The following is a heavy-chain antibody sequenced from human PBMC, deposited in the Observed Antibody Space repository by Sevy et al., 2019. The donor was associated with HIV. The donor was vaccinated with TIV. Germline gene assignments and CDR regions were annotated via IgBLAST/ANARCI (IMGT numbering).Heavy chain of an antibody. J-gene: IGHJ4*02. CDR2: ISSASTYI. V-gene: IGHV3-21*01. CDR1: GFTFSSYT. D-gene: IGHD5-12*01. Sequence: GGSLRLSCAASGFTFSSYTMNWVRQAPGEGLEWVSSISSASTYIYYADSVKGRFTMSRDDAKNSLYLQMSSLRAEDTDVYSCARDFYGGYDRDYWGQGTLVTVSS. CDR3: ARDFYGGYDRDY.